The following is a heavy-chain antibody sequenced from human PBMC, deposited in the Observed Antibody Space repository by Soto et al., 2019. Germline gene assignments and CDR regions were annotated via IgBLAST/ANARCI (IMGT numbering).Heavy chain of an antibody. D-gene: IGHD7-27*01. CDR2: TYYRSKWYN. J-gene: IGHJ3*02. Sequence: SRTLSLTCAISGDSVGSNSAAWSWIRQSPSRGLEWLGRTYYRSKWYNDYALSVKSRITINPDTSKNQFSLQLNSVTPEDTAVYYCARFLGRYDAFDIWVQGTVVTVSS. V-gene: IGHV6-1*01. CDR1: GDSVGSNSAA. CDR3: ARFLGRYDAFDI.